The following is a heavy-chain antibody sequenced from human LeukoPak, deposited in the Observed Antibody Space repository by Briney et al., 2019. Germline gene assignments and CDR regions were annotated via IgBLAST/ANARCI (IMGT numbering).Heavy chain of an antibody. D-gene: IGHD6-13*01. CDR3: ARDPRIAAAGTAVPGY. Sequence: ASVKVSFKASGYTFTSYGISWVRQAPGQGLEWMGWISAYNGNTNYAQKLQGRVTITTDTSTSTAYMELRSLRSDDTAVYYCARDPRIAAAGTAVPGYWGQGTLVTVSS. CDR2: ISAYNGNT. J-gene: IGHJ4*02. V-gene: IGHV1-18*01. CDR1: GYTFTSYG.